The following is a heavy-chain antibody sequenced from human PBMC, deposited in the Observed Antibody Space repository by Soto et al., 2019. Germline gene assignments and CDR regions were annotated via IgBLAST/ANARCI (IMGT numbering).Heavy chain of an antibody. Sequence: GGSLRLSCAASGFTFSSYAMHWFRQAPGKGLEWVAVISYDGSNKYYADSVKGRFTISRDNSKNTLYLQMNSLRAEDTAVYYCARDPDSGGFDYWGQGTLVTVSS. CDR3: ARDPDSGGFDY. D-gene: IGHD3-10*01. J-gene: IGHJ4*02. V-gene: IGHV3-30-3*01. CDR1: GFTFSSYA. CDR2: ISYDGSNK.